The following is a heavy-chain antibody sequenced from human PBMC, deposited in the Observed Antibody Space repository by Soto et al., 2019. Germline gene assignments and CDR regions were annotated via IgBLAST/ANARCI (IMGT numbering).Heavy chain of an antibody. CDR1: GYTFTGYY. J-gene: IGHJ4*02. Sequence: ASVKVSCKASGYTFTGYYMHWVRQAPGQGLEWMGWINPNSGGTNYAQKFQGRVTMTRDTSISTAYMELSRLRSDDTAVYYCARSRGYSYGRLFDYCGQGTLVPVSS. D-gene: IGHD5-18*01. CDR3: ARSRGYSYGRLFDY. V-gene: IGHV1-2*02. CDR2: INPNSGGT.